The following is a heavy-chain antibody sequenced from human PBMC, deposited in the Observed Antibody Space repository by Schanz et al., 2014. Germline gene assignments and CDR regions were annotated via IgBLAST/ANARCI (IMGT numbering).Heavy chain of an antibody. J-gene: IGHJ3*01. CDR2: IKSKVDGGTT. CDR3: STDLTAVDYDAIGL. Sequence: VQLVESGGGVVQPGRSLRLSCAASGFTFRSYGMHWVRQAPGKGLEWVGRIKSKVDGGTTDNAAPVQGRFTISRDDSKNTLHLQMNSLKTEDTAVYYCSTDLTAVDYDAIGLWGQGTMVTVSS. CDR1: GFTFRSYG. D-gene: IGHD4-17*01. V-gene: IGHV3-15*01.